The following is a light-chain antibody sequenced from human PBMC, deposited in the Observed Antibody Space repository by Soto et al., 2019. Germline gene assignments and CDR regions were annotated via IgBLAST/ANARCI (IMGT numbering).Light chain of an antibody. V-gene: IGKV1-5*03. CDR1: QSISTW. J-gene: IGKJ4*02. CDR3: QQYNTSPLT. CDR2: QAS. Sequence: DIQMTQSPSTLSASVGDRVTITCRASQSISTWLAWYQQKPGKAPKLLIYQASTLEGGVPSRCSGSGSGTEFNITISRLEPDVFATYYCQQYNTSPLTFGGGTTVEIK.